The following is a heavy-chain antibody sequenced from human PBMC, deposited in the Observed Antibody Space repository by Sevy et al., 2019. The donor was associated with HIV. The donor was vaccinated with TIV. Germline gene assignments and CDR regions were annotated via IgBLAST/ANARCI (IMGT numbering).Heavy chain of an antibody. J-gene: IGHJ6*02. CDR3: AKLPGIAAAGTGAVQVWTSEYYYYYGMDV. D-gene: IGHD6-13*01. CDR1: GYTFTGYY. Sequence: ASVKVSCKASGYTFTGYYMHWVRQAPGQGLEWMGRINPNSGGTNYAQKFQGRVTMTRDTSISTAYMELSRLRSDDTAVYYCAKLPGIAAAGTGAVQVWTSEYYYYYGMDVWGQGTTVTVSS. CDR2: INPNSGGT. V-gene: IGHV1-2*06.